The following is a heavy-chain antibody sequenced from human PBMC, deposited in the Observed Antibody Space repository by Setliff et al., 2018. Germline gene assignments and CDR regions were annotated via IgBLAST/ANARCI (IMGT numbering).Heavy chain of an antibody. J-gene: IGHJ4*02. CDR2: IYHGGDT. CDR3: ARTGTYRYFDY. V-gene: IGHV4-39*01. CDR1: GGSISSGVYY. D-gene: IGHD1-1*01. Sequence: TLSLTCTVSGGSISSGVYYWAWIRQPPGKGLEWIGRIYHGGDTYYNASLKSRLTISVDTSKNQFSLKLRSVTAADTAVYYCARTGTYRYFDYWGQGALVTVSS.